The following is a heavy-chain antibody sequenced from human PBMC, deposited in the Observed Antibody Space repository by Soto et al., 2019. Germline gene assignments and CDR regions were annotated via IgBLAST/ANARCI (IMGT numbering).Heavy chain of an antibody. CDR1: GGSVSSSIYY. Sequence: SETLSLTCTVSGGSVSSSIYYWGWIRQPPRKGLEWIGSIYYSGSTYYNPSLKSRVTISLDTSKNQFSLRLSSVTAADAALYYCAAGDYSGSGTYYNGWFDSWGQGTLVTVSS. V-gene: IGHV4-39*01. CDR2: IYYSGST. D-gene: IGHD3-10*01. J-gene: IGHJ5*01. CDR3: AAGDYSGSGTYYNGWFDS.